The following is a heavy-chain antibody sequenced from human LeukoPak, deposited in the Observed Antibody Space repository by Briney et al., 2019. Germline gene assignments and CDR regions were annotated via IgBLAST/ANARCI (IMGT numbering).Heavy chain of an antibody. V-gene: IGHV1-69*05. D-gene: IGHD3-22*01. J-gene: IGHJ4*02. Sequence: ASVKVSCKASGGTFSSYAISWVRQAPGQGLEWMGRIIPILGTANYAQKFQGRVTITTDESTSTAYMELSSLRSEDTAVYYCATSPYYYDSSGYYSNPYYFDYWGQGTLVTVSS. CDR1: GGTFSSYA. CDR3: ATSPYYYDSSGYYSNPYYFDY. CDR2: IIPILGTA.